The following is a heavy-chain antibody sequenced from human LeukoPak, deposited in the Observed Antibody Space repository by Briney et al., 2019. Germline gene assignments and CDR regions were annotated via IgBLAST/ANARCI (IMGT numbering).Heavy chain of an antibody. D-gene: IGHD3-22*01. Sequence: GGSLRLSCAASGFTFSDYYMSWIRQAPRKELEWVGFIRSKAYGGTTKNAASVKGRFTISRDDSRSIAYLQMNSLKTEDTAVYYCTRRYNYDSSGYYYVRDAFDIWGQGTMVTVSS. V-gene: IGHV3-49*03. CDR1: GFTFSDYY. J-gene: IGHJ3*02. CDR2: IRSKAYGGTT. CDR3: TRRYNYDSSGYYYVRDAFDI.